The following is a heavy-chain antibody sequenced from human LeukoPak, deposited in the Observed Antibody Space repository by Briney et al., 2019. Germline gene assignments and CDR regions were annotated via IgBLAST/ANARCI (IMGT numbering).Heavy chain of an antibody. CDR3: ASNYGSGSYVVNFDY. CDR2: IKQDGSEK. D-gene: IGHD3-10*01. V-gene: IGHV3-7*01. J-gene: IGHJ4*02. CDR1: GFTFSSYW. Sequence: GGSLRLSCAASGFTFSSYWMSWVRQAPGKGLEWVANIKQDGSEKYYVDSVKGRFTISRDKAKKSLYLEMNSLRAEDTAVYYCASNYGSGSYVVNFDYWGQGTLVTVSS.